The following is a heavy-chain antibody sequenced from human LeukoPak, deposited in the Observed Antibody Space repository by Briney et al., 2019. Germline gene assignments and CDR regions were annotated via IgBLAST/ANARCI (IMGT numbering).Heavy chain of an antibody. D-gene: IGHD6-19*01. Sequence: ASVKVSCKASGYTFTGYYMHWVRQAPGQGLEWMGWINPNSGGTNYAQKFQGRVTMTRDTSISTAYMELSRLRSDDTAVYYCASLNPWWGSGCYDIWGQGTMVTVSS. V-gene: IGHV1-2*02. CDR1: GYTFTGYY. J-gene: IGHJ3*02. CDR2: INPNSGGT. CDR3: ASLNPWWGSGCYDI.